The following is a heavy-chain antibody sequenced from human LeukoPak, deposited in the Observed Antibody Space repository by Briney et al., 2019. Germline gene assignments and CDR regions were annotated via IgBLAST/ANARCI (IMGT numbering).Heavy chain of an antibody. Sequence: GASVKVSCKASGYTFTGCYMHWVRQAPGQGLGWMGWINPNSGGTNYAQKFQGRVTMTRDTSISTAYMELSRLRSDDTAVYYCARGQYYDFWSGYFDWFDPWGQGTLVTISS. J-gene: IGHJ5*02. D-gene: IGHD3-3*01. V-gene: IGHV1-2*02. CDR1: GYTFTGCY. CDR3: ARGQYYDFWSGYFDWFDP. CDR2: INPNSGGT.